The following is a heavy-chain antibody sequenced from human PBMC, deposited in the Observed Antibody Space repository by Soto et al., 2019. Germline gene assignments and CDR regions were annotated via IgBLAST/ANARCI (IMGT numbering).Heavy chain of an antibody. J-gene: IGHJ4*02. Sequence: SETLSLTCTFSGGSISSYYWSWIRQPPGKGLEWIGYIYYSGSTNYNPSLKSRVTISVDTSKNQFSLKLSSVTAADTAVYYCARGWGKVYFDYWGQGTLVTVSS. CDR2: IYYSGST. D-gene: IGHD7-27*01. CDR1: GGSISSYY. V-gene: IGHV4-59*01. CDR3: ARGWGKVYFDY.